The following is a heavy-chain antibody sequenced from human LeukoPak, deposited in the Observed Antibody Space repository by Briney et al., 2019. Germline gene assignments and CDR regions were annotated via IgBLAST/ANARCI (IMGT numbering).Heavy chain of an antibody. V-gene: IGHV3-21*01. CDR1: GFTFSSYS. CDR2: ISSSSSYI. CDR3: ARELGVTGYPMP. Sequence: GGSLRLSCAASGFTFSSYSMNWVRQAPWKGLEWVSSISSSSSYIYYADSVKGRFTISRDNAKNLLYLQMNSLRAEDTAVYYCARELGVTGYPMPWGQGTLVTVSS. D-gene: IGHD3-9*01. J-gene: IGHJ5*02.